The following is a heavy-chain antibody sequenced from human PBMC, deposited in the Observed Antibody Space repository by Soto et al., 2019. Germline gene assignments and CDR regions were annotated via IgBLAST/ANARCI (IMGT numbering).Heavy chain of an antibody. CDR3: AKPLAGAAATYCPFDY. CDR1: GFTFSSYA. J-gene: IGHJ4*02. V-gene: IGHV3-23*01. D-gene: IGHD6-13*01. CDR2: ISGSGGST. Sequence: GGSLRLSCAASGFTFSSYAMSWVRQAPGKGLEWFSAISGSGGSTYYADSVKGRFTISRDNSKNTLYLQMNSLRAEDTAVYYCAKPLAGAAATYCPFDYWGQGTLVTVSS.